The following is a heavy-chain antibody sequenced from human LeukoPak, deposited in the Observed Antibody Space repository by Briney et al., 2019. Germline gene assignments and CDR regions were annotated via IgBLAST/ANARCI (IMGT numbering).Heavy chain of an antibody. J-gene: IGHJ4*02. Sequence: GGSLRLSCAASGFTFSSYGMHWVRQAPGKGLEWVAFIRYDGSSKYYADSVKGRFTISRDNSKNTLYLQMNSLRAEDTAVYYCARVRVDSSGWYSHYFDYWGQGTLVTVSS. V-gene: IGHV3-30*02. CDR2: IRYDGSSK. D-gene: IGHD6-19*01. CDR3: ARVRVDSSGWYSHYFDY. CDR1: GFTFSSYG.